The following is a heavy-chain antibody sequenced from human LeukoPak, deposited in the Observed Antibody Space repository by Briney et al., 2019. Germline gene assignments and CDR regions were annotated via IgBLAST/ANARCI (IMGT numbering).Heavy chain of an antibody. V-gene: IGHV4-4*07. CDR1: GGSISSYC. J-gene: IGHJ4*02. Sequence: SETLSLTCTVSGGSISSYCWSWIRQPAGKGLEWIGRVYISGTPNYNPSLRSRVTMSVDTSKNQFSLTLNSVTAADTAVYYCARGDYYDSGGYALDYWGQGTLATVSS. CDR3: ARGDYYDSGGYALDY. CDR2: VYISGTP. D-gene: IGHD3-22*01.